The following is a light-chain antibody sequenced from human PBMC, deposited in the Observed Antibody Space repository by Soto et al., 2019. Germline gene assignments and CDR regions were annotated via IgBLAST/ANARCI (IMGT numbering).Light chain of an antibody. Sequence: EIWLPQSPASLSLFLGSIYTLSCRASQSVSSYLAWYQQKPGQSPRLLIHYASNRATGIPARFSGSGSGTDFTLTISSLEPEDFAVYYCQQRSNWPTFGQGTKVDIK. CDR2: YAS. V-gene: IGKV3-11*01. J-gene: IGKJ1*01. CDR3: QQRSNWPT. CDR1: QSVSSY.